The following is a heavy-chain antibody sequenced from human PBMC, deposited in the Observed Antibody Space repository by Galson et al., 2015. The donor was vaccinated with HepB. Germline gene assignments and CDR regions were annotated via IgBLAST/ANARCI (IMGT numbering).Heavy chain of an antibody. V-gene: IGHV3-7*01. CDR3: ARETTVSFRDAFDI. Sequence: SLRLSCAASGFTFSSYWMSWVRQAPGKGLEWVANIKQDGSEKYYVDSVKGRFTISRDNAKNSLYLQMNSLRAEDTAVYYRARETTVSFRDAFDIRGQGTMVTVSS. D-gene: IGHD1-1*01. CDR2: IKQDGSEK. CDR1: GFTFSSYW. J-gene: IGHJ3*02.